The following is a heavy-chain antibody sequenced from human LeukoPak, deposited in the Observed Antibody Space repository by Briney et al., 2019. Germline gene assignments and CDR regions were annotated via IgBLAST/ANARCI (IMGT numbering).Heavy chain of an antibody. V-gene: IGHV3-53*01. Sequence: GGSLRLPCTVSGFTVRSNYMSWVRQAPGKGLEWVSVIYSGGSTYYADSVKGRFTISRDNSKNTLYLQMNSLRAEDTAVYYCARDMSRGTVTTETFDYWGQGTLVTVSS. D-gene: IGHD4-17*01. CDR2: IYSGGST. CDR3: ARDMSRGTVTTETFDY. J-gene: IGHJ4*02. CDR1: GFTVRSNY.